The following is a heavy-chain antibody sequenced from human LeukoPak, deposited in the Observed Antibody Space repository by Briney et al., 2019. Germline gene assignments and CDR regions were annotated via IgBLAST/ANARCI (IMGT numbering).Heavy chain of an antibody. CDR2: ITPDGSGT. CDR1: GFTFSTYW. V-gene: IGHV3-74*01. Sequence: GGSLRLSCAASGFTFSTYWMHWVRQAPGKGLVWVSRITPDGSGTIYADSVKGRFTISRDNAKNTLYLQMNSLRAEDTAVYYCARDHSLWWLTNWGQGTLVTVSS. J-gene: IGHJ4*02. D-gene: IGHD2-21*01. CDR3: ARDHSLWWLTN.